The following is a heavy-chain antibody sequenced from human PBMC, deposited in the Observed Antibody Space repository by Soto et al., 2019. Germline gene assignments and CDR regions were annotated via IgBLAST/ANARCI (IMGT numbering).Heavy chain of an antibody. J-gene: IGHJ4*02. V-gene: IGHV1-3*01. CDR3: ARDLGGWPDY. D-gene: IGHD2-15*01. Sequence: GXSVKVSYKATGYTFTSYAMHLVRQAPGQRLEWMGWINAGNGNTKYSQKFQGRVTITRDTSASTAYMELRSLRSEDTAVYYCARDLGGWPDYWGQGTLVTVSS. CDR1: GYTFTSYA. CDR2: INAGNGNT.